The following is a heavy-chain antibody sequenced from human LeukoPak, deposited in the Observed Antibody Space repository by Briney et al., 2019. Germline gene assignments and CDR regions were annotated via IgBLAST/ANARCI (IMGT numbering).Heavy chain of an antibody. CDR3: ARERYSSSTAFDF. V-gene: IGHV1-2*02. D-gene: IGHD6-6*01. CDR1: GYTFTGYY. CDR2: INPNSGGT. J-gene: IGHJ4*02. Sequence: ASVKVSCKASGYTFTGYYMHWVRQAPGQGLEWMGWINPNSGGTNYAQKFQGRVTMTRDTSISTAYMELTSLRSEDTAVYFCARERYSSSTAFDFWGQGTLVTVSS.